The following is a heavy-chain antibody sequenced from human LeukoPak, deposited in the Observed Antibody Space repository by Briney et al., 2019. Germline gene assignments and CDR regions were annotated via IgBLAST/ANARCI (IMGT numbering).Heavy chain of an antibody. V-gene: IGHV1-2*04. Sequence: GASVKVSCKVSGYTLTELSMHWVRQAPGQGLEWMGWINPNSGGTNYAQKFQGWVTMTRDTSISTAYMELSRLRSDDTAVYYCARGAQLRGVIIGYYYYGMDVWGQGTTVTVSS. CDR3: ARGAQLRGVIIGYYYYGMDV. CDR2: INPNSGGT. CDR1: GYTLTELS. D-gene: IGHD3-10*01. J-gene: IGHJ6*02.